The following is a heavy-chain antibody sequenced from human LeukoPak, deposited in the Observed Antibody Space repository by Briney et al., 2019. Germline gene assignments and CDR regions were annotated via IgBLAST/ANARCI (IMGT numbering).Heavy chain of an antibody. V-gene: IGHV4-34*01. CDR3: ARSLITMISDGSDY. J-gene: IGHJ4*02. CDR1: GGSFSGYY. D-gene: IGHD3-22*01. Sequence: ETLSLTCAVYGGSFSGYYWSWIRQPPGKGLEWIGEINHSGSTNYNPSLKSRVTISVDTSKNQFSLKLSSVTAADTAVYYCARSLITMISDGSDYWGQGTLVTVSS. CDR2: INHSGST.